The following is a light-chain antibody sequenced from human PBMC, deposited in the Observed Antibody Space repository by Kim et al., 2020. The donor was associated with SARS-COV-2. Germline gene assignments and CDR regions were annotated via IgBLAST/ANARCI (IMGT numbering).Light chain of an antibody. V-gene: IGLV3-19*01. CDR3: NSRGSNDNVP. CDR1: SLRSYY. J-gene: IGLJ2*01. CDR2: GKN. Sequence: ALGQTVRITCQGDSLRSYYATWYQQKPGQAPIVVIYGKNNRPSGIPDRFSGSSSGDTASLTITGTQAGDEADYYCNSRGSNDNVPFGGGTKLTVL.